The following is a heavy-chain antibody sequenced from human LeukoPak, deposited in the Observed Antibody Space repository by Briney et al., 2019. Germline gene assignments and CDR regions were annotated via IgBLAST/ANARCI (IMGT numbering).Heavy chain of an antibody. V-gene: IGHV4-34*01. J-gene: IGHJ4*02. D-gene: IGHD5-18*01. Sequence: SETLSLTCAVYGGSFSGYYWSWIRQPPGKGLEWVGEINHSGSTNYNPSLKSRVTISVDTSKNQFSLKLSSVTAADTAVYYCARGREGYSYAVDYWGQGTLVTVSS. CDR3: ARGREGYSYAVDY. CDR1: GGSFSGYY. CDR2: INHSGST.